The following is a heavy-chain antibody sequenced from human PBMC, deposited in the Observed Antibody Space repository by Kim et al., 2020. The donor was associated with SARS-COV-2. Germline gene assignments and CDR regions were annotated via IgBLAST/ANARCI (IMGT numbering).Heavy chain of an antibody. V-gene: IGHV3-23*01. D-gene: IGHD3-10*01. CDR3: VRQVAGSNFDV. Sequence: FYAETVKGRFTISRDNSKNTVYLQLNILRAGDTAIYYCVRQVAGSNFDVWGQGTMVTVSS. J-gene: IGHJ3*01.